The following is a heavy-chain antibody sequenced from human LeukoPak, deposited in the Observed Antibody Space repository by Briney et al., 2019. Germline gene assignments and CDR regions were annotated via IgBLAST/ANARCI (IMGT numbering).Heavy chain of an antibody. CDR3: ARGRLAVAGTSYYYCGMDV. D-gene: IGHD6-19*01. CDR2: IYSGGST. Sequence: GGSLRLSCAASRFTVSSNYMTWVRQAPGKGLEWVSVIYSGGSTYYADSVKGRFTISRDNSKNTLYLQMNSLRAEDTAVYYCARGRLAVAGTSYYYCGMDVWGQGTTVTVSS. V-gene: IGHV3-66*01. J-gene: IGHJ6*02. CDR1: RFTVSSNY.